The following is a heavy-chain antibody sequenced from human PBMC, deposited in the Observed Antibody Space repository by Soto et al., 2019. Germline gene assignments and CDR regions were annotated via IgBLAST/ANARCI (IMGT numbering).Heavy chain of an antibody. Sequence: ASVKVTCKVSGYTLTELSMHWVRQAPGKGLEWMGGFDPEDGETIYAQKFQGRVTMTEDTSTDTAYMELSSLRSEDTAVYYCATARDITGTTPVDYWGQGTLVTVSS. D-gene: IGHD1-7*01. V-gene: IGHV1-24*01. CDR2: FDPEDGET. CDR3: ATARDITGTTPVDY. J-gene: IGHJ4*02. CDR1: GYTLTELS.